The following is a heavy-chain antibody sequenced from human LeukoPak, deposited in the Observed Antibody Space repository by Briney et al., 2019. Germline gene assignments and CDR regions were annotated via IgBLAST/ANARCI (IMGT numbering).Heavy chain of an antibody. CDR1: GFTFSDYW. CDR2: ISGSGGST. Sequence: GGSLRLSCAASGFTFSDYWMHWVRQAPGKGLEWVSAISGSGGSTYYADSVKGRFTISRDNSKNTLYLQMNSLRADDTAVHYCAKDQGYSYTSIDYWGQGTLVTVSS. V-gene: IGHV3-23*01. CDR3: AKDQGYSYTSIDY. J-gene: IGHJ4*02. D-gene: IGHD5-18*01.